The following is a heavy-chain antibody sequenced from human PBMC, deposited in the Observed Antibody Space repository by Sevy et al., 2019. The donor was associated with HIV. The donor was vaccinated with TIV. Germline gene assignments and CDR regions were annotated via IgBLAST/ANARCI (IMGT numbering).Heavy chain of an antibody. CDR2: IYYSGST. J-gene: IGHJ4*02. D-gene: IGHD5-18*01. Sequence: SETLSLTCTVSGGSISSYYWSWIRQPPGKGLEWIGYIYYSGSTNYNPSLKSRVTISVDTSKNQCSLKLSSVTAADTALYYCASGRYSYRGYYFDYWGQGTLVTVSS. CDR3: ASGRYSYRGYYFDY. V-gene: IGHV4-59*01. CDR1: GGSISSYY.